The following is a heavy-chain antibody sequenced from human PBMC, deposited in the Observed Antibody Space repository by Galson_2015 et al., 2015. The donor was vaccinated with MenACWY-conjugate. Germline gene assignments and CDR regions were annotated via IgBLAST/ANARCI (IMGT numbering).Heavy chain of an antibody. Sequence: SVKVSCTASGGIFSSYAISWVRQAPGQGLEWMGGIIPILGTANYAQKFQGRVTIAADESTSTAYMELSSLRSEDTAVYYCARSWRYSSNWYPCHLRHFDLWGRGTLVTVSS. V-gene: IGHV1-69*13. CDR1: GGIFSSYA. D-gene: IGHD6-13*01. CDR2: IIPILGTA. CDR3: ARSWRYSSNWYPCHLRHFDL. J-gene: IGHJ2*01.